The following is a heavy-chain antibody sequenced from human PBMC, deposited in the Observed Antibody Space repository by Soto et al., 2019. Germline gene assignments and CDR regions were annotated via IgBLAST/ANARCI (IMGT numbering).Heavy chain of an antibody. CDR2: ISAYNGNT. D-gene: IGHD3-16*01. J-gene: IGHJ5*02. CDR1: GYTFTSYG. V-gene: IGHV1-18*01. CDR3: ARDISWGGFVEANWLDP. Sequence: QVQLLQSGAEVKKPGASVKVSCKASGYTFTSYGISWVRQAPGQGLEWMGWISAYNGNTNYAQKFQGKVTMTTDTSXSXXYMELRSLRSADTAVYSCARDISWGGFVEANWLDPWGQGTLVTVSS.